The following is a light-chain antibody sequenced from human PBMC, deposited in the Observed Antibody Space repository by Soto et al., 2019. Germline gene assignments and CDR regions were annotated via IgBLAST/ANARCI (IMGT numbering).Light chain of an antibody. V-gene: IGKV3-15*01. CDR1: QSVSSN. CDR3: QQYNNWPPWT. J-gene: IGKJ1*01. CDR2: GAS. Sequence: EIVMTQSPATLSVSPGERATLSCRASQSVSSNLAGYQQKPGHAPRLLIYGASTRATGIPARFSGSGSGTEFPLTISSLQSEDFAVYYCQQYNNWPPWTFGQGTKVEIK.